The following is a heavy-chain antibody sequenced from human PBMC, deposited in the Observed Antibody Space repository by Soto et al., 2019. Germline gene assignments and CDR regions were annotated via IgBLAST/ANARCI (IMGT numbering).Heavy chain of an antibody. J-gene: IGHJ6*02. V-gene: IGHV4-34*01. CDR1: GGSCSGFY. CDR3: ARADRTLVTSYGLDV. D-gene: IGHD2-21*02. Sequence: KPSETLSLSCGVSGGSCSGFYWTWIRQPPGEGLEWIGEINHSGTTNFNPSLRSRLTISLGSSKKHFSLKLTSMTAADAAVYYCARADRTLVTSYGLDVWGQGTTVTVSS. CDR2: INHSGTT.